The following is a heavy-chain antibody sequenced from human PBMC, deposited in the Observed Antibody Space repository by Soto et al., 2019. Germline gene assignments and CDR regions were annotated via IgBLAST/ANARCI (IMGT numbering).Heavy chain of an antibody. CDR3: ARDLGQQLFDY. CDR1: GYTFTSYG. Sequence: QVQLVQSGAEVKKPGASVKVSCKASGYTFTSYGISWVRQAPGQGLEWMGWSSAYNGNKKYAQKLQGRFSMTTDTSTSTAYMELRGLGSGDTAVYYCARDLGQQLFDYWGQGTLVTVSS. D-gene: IGHD6-13*01. CDR2: SSAYNGNK. V-gene: IGHV1-18*01. J-gene: IGHJ4*02.